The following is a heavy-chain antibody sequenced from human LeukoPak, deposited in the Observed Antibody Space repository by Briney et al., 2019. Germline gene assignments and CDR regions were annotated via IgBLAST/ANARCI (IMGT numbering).Heavy chain of an antibody. J-gene: IGHJ4*02. Sequence: SVKVSCKASGGTFSSYAISWVRQAPGQGLEWMGGIIPIFGTANYAQKFQGRVTITTDESTSTAYMELSSLRSEDTAVYYCARGSIMITFGGVMSPDNWGQGTLVTVSS. V-gene: IGHV1-69*05. CDR1: GGTFSSYA. D-gene: IGHD3-16*01. CDR3: ARGSIMITFGGVMSPDN. CDR2: IIPIFGTA.